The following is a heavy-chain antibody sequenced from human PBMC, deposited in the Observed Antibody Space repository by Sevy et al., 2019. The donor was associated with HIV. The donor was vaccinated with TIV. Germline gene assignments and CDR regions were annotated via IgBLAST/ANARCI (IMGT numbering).Heavy chain of an antibody. D-gene: IGHD6-6*01. CDR3: VRSLGSSAAGYGMDV. Sequence: SETLSLTCTVSGDSISRNYWSWIRQTPGMGLEWIGFIYNSGSTKYNPSLKSRVSISEDRSKNGFSLRLSSVSIADTAVYYCVRSLGSSAAGYGMDVWGQGTTVTVSS. CDR2: IYNSGST. V-gene: IGHV4-59*01. J-gene: IGHJ6*02. CDR1: GDSISRNY.